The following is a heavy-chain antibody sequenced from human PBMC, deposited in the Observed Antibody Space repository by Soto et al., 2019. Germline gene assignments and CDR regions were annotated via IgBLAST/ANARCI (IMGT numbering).Heavy chain of an antibody. CDR1: GYSFTSYW. V-gene: IGHV5-10-1*01. D-gene: IGHD5-12*01. CDR3: ARHVKESGRFVAAFDI. J-gene: IGHJ3*02. CDR2: IDPSDSYT. Sequence: PGESLKISCKGSGYSFTSYWISWVRQMPGKGLEWMGRIDPSDSYTNYSPSFQGHVTISADKSISTAYLQWSSLKASDTAMYYCARHVKESGRFVAAFDIWGQGTMVTVSS.